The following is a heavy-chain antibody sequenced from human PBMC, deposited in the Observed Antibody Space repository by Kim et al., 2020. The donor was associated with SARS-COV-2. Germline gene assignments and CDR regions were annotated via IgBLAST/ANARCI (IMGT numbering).Heavy chain of an antibody. D-gene: IGHD3-10*01. CDR2: INTNTGNP. Sequence: ASVKVSCKASGYTFTSYAMNWVRQAPGQGLEWMGWINTNTGNPTYAQGFTGRFVFSLDTSVSTAYLQISSLKAEDTAVYYCARRMNYYGSGSYFHYYYGMDVWGQGTTVTVSS. J-gene: IGHJ6*02. CDR3: ARRMNYYGSGSYFHYYYGMDV. CDR1: GYTFTSYA. V-gene: IGHV7-4-1*02.